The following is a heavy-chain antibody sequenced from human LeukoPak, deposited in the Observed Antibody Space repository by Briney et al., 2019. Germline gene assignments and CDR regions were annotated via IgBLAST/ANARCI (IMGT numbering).Heavy chain of an antibody. CDR2: IYYSGST. V-gene: IGHV4-31*03. D-gene: IGHD1-26*01. J-gene: IGHJ4*02. CDR1: GGSISSGGYY. CDR3: ARANLSGSRPDY. Sequence: PSETLSLTCTVSGGSISSGGYYWSWIRQHPGKGLEWIGYIYYSGSTYYNPSLKSRVTISVDTSKNQFSLKLSSVTAADTAVYYCARANLSGSRPDYWGQGTLVTVSS.